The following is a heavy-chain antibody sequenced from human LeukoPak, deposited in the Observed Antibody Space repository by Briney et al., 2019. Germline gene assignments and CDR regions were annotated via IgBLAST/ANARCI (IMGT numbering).Heavy chain of an antibody. Sequence: SVKVSCKASGGTFSSYAISWVRQAPGQGLEWVGRIIPILGIANYAQKFQGRVTITADKSTSTAYMELSSLRSEDTAVYYCARGAYYYGSGSYPPGDYWGQGTLVTVSS. D-gene: IGHD3-10*01. V-gene: IGHV1-69*04. CDR1: GGTFSSYA. J-gene: IGHJ4*02. CDR3: ARGAYYYGSGSYPPGDY. CDR2: IIPILGIA.